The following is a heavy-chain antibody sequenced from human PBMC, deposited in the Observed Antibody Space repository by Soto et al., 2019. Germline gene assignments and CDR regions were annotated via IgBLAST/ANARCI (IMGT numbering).Heavy chain of an antibody. CDR2: IGPASGDA. V-gene: IGHV1-2*02. CDR3: GRGRSGQLVVFY. D-gene: IGHD3-10*01. CDR1: GYTFTGHY. Sequence: GASVKVSCKASGYTFTGHYIHWVRQAPGQGPEWMGEIGPASGDARYAQKFQGRVTMTRDTSITTVYMKLNNLSPDDTAVYYCGRGRSGQLVVFYWGQGTPVTVSS. J-gene: IGHJ4*02.